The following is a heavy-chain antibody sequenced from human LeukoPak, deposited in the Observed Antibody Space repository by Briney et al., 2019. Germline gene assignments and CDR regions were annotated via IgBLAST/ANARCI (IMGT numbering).Heavy chain of an antibody. D-gene: IGHD6-19*01. V-gene: IGHV1-18*01. CDR1: GYTFTSYG. CDR3: ARDYGVAVAGMAFDY. J-gene: IGHJ4*02. Sequence: ASVKVSCKASGYTFTSYGISWVRQAPGQGLEWMGWISAYNGNTNYAQKLQGRVTMTTDTSTSTAYTELRSLRSDDTAVYYCARDYGVAVAGMAFDYWGQGTLVTVSS. CDR2: ISAYNGNT.